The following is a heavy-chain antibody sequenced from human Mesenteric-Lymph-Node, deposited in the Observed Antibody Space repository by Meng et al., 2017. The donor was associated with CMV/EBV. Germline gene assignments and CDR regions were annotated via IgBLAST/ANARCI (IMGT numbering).Heavy chain of an antibody. CDR1: GYTFTRYA. V-gene: IGHV7-4-1*02. D-gene: IGHD3-10*01. CDR2: INTNTENP. Sequence: KASGYTFTRYAMNWVRQAPGQGLEWMGWINTNTENPTYAQCFTGRFVFSLDTSVSTAYLQISSLKAEDTAVYYCARSYYYGSYYFDYWGQGTLVTVSS. CDR3: ARSYYYGSYYFDY. J-gene: IGHJ4*02.